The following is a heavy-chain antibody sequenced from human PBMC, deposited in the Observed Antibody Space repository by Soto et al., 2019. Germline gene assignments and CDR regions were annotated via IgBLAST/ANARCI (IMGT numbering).Heavy chain of an antibody. CDR3: ASTFAPDTVVVPADY. D-gene: IGHD2-2*01. CDR2: IYSGGST. Sequence: GGSMRLSCAASGFTVSSNYMSWVRQAPGKGLEWVSVIYSGGSTYYADSVKGRFTISRDNSKNTLYLQMNSLRAEDTAVYYCASTFAPDTVVVPADYWGLGTLVTDSS. J-gene: IGHJ4*02. V-gene: IGHV3-66*01. CDR1: GFTVSSNY.